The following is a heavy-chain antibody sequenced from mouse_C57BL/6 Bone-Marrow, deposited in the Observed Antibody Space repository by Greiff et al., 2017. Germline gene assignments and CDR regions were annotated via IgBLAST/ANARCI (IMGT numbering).Heavy chain of an antibody. CDR1: GFTFSSYG. CDR2: ISSGGSYT. J-gene: IGHJ2*01. CDR3: ARRKYFDY. Sequence: EVPLVESGGDLVKPGGSLKLSCAASGFTFSSYGMSWVRLTPDKRLEWVATISSGGSYTYYPDSVKGRFTISRDNAKNTLYLHMSSLKTEDTAMYYCARRKYFDYWGQGTTLTVAS. V-gene: IGHV5-6*01.